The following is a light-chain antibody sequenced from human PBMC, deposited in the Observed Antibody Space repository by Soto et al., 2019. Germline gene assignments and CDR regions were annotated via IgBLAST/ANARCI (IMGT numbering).Light chain of an antibody. CDR1: QGISSW. CDR2: AAS. V-gene: IGKV1-12*01. CDR3: QPANRCPLT. Sequence: DIQMTQSPSSVSASVGDRVTITCRTSQGISSWLAWYHQKPGQAPKLLIYAASSLQSGVPSRFSGSGSGTEFTLTIRSLPPEDFATYYCQPANRCPLTFGGGTKVEIK. J-gene: IGKJ4*01.